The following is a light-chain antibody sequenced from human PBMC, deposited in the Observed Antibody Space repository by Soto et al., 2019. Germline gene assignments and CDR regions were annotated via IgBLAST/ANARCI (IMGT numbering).Light chain of an antibody. J-gene: IGLJ2*01. CDR3: SSYAGSPTVI. CDR1: SSDVGGSNF. Sequence: QSALTQPPSASGSLGQSVIISCTGTSSDVGGSNFVSWYQQHPGKAPKLLICEVSRRPSGVPDRFSGSKSGNTASLTVSGLQAEDEADYYCSSYAGSPTVIFGGGTKLTVL. CDR2: EVS. V-gene: IGLV2-8*01.